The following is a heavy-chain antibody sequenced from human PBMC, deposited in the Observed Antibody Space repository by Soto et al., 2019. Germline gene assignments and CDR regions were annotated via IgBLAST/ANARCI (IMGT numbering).Heavy chain of an antibody. Sequence: GESLKVSCTGSGYSFTSYWIGWVRQMPGKGLEWMGIIYPGDSDTRYSPSFQGQVTISADKSISTAYLQWSSLKASDTAMYYCARSKAAARPSYVMDVRGQGTTDTVSS. D-gene: IGHD6-13*01. V-gene: IGHV5-51*01. CDR3: ARSKAAARPSYVMDV. J-gene: IGHJ6*02. CDR2: IYPGDSDT. CDR1: GYSFTSYW.